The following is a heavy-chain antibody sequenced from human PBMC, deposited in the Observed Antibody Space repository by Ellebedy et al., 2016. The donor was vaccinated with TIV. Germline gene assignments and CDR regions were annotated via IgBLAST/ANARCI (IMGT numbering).Heavy chain of an antibody. CDR1: GFTFSSYA. CDR3: ARDPIAVAGTLGDY. J-gene: IGHJ4*02. CDR2: ISYDGSNK. V-gene: IGHV3-30-3*01. Sequence: GESLKISCAASGFTFSSYAMHWVRQAPGKGLEWVAVISYDGSNKYYADSVKGRFTISRDNSKNTLYLQMNSLRAEDTAVYYCARDPIAVAGTLGDYWGQGTLVTVSS. D-gene: IGHD6-19*01.